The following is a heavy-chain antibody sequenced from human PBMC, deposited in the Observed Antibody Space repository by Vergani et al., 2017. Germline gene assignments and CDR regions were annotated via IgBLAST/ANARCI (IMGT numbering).Heavy chain of an antibody. V-gene: IGHV4-61*02. J-gene: IGHJ5*02. CDR3: ARGRGITMVRGVYPNWFDP. CDR1: GASVSRGTYY. D-gene: IGHD3-10*01. CDR2: MYTSGHT. Sequence: QVQLQESGPGLLKPSQTLSLTCTVSGASVSRGTYYWTWIRQPAGKKLEWIVRMYTSGHTIYNPSLESQVTMSVDTSKNQFSLQLSSVTAADTAVYYCARGRGITMVRGVYPNWFDPWGQGTLVTVSS.